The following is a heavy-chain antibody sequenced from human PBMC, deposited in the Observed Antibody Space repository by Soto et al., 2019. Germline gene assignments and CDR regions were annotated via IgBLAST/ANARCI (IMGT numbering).Heavy chain of an antibody. D-gene: IGHD3-10*01. CDR3: ASSYGSGYRAFDY. CDR2: VNPILSMS. V-gene: IGHV1-69*02. J-gene: IGHJ4*02. Sequence: QVQLVQSGAEVKRPGSSVKVSCKASGDTFNFYSINWVRQAPGVGLEWVGRVNPILSMSNYAQRFQGRVTMTADKSTSTAYMELRSLRCEDTAIYYCASSYGSGYRAFDYWGQGDLVTVSS. CDR1: GDTFNFYS.